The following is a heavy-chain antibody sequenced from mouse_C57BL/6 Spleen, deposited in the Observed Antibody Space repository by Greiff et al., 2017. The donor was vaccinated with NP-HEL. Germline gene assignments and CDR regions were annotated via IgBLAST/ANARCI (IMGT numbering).Heavy chain of an antibody. V-gene: IGHV5-17*01. D-gene: IGHD1-1*01. CDR1: GFTFSDYG. Sequence: EVKLVESGGGLVKPGGSLKLSCAASGFTFSDYGMHWVRQAPGKGLEWVAYISRGSSTIYYADTVKGRFTISRDNAKNTLFLQMTSLRSEDTAMYYCASGVLRGPLDYWGQGTTLTVSS. CDR3: ASGVLRGPLDY. J-gene: IGHJ2*01. CDR2: ISRGSSTI.